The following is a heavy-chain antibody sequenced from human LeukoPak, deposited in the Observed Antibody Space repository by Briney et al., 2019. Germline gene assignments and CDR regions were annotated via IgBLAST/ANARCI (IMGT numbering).Heavy chain of an antibody. Sequence: PGGSLRLSCAASGFTFSSYSMNWVRQAPGKGLEWVSSISSSSSYIYYADPVKGRFTISRDNAKNSLYLQMNSLRAEDTAVYYCARDHGGSSGWYLPYYYYYYMDVWGKGTTVTVSS. J-gene: IGHJ6*03. CDR1: GFTFSSYS. CDR2: ISSSSSYI. V-gene: IGHV3-21*01. D-gene: IGHD6-19*01. CDR3: ARDHGGSSGWYLPYYYYYYMDV.